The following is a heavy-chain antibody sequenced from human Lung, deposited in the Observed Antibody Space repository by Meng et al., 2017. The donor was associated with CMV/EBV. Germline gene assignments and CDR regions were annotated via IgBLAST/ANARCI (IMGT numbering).Heavy chain of an antibody. CDR3: VRGEGKDYYDY. V-gene: IGHV1-18*04. CDR1: GYPFSTHS. Sequence: SLKVSCNTSGYPFSTHSVIWLRQAPGRGLAWMAWIRTFNGDSTYAQDFEGRVTVTTDTSTNTAYLELRGLTTDDKATYYCVRGEGKDYYDYWGQGPLVTVSS. J-gene: IGHJ4*02. CDR2: IRTFNGDS.